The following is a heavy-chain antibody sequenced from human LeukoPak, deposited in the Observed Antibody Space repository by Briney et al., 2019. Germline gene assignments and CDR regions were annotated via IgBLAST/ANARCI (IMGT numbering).Heavy chain of an antibody. CDR2: IWNGGSNK. CDR3: AKDEDSVAGYMDV. CDR1: GFTFSSYG. J-gene: IGHJ6*03. V-gene: IGHV3-30*02. D-gene: IGHD6-19*01. Sequence: PGGSLRLSCAASGFTFSSYGMHWVRQAPGKGLEWVAVIWNGGSNKYYVDSVKGRFTISRDNSKNTLYLQMNSLRAEDTAVYYCAKDEDSVAGYMDVWGKGTTVTVSS.